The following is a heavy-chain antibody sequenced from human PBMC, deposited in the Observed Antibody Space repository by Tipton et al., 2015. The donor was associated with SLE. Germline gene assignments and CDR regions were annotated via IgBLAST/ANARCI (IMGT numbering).Heavy chain of an antibody. CDR3: ARIIRGVYYYYMDV. J-gene: IGHJ6*03. CDR1: GGSISSGGYY. D-gene: IGHD3-10*01. CDR2: IYTSGTT. V-gene: IGHV4-61*02. Sequence: LRLSCTVSGGSISSGGYYWSWIRQPAGKGLEWIGRIYTSGTTNYNPSLKRRVTISIDTSKNQSSLKLSSVTAADTAVYYCARIIRGVYYYYMDVWGKGTTVTVSS.